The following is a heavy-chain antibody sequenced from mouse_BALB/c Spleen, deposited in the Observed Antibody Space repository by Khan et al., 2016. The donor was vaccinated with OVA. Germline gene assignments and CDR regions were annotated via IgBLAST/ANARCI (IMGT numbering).Heavy chain of an antibody. CDR2: ISYSGAT. V-gene: IGHV3-2*02. CDR3: ARQNYYGYALDY. D-gene: IGHD1-1*01. J-gene: IGHJ4*01. CDR1: GFSITSNYA. Sequence: EVQLQESGPSLVKPSQSLSLSCTVTGFSITSNYAWCWIRQFPGSQLEWMGYISYSGATNYNPSLKSRITVTRDTSENQSFLQLNSLHTEDTATYFSARQNYYGYALDYWGQGTSVTVSS.